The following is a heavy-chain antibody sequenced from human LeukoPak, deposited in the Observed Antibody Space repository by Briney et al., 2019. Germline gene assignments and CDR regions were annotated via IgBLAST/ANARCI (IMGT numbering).Heavy chain of an antibody. V-gene: IGHV3-11*03. Sequence: GGSLRLSCAASGFTVSSNFMSWVRQAPGKGLESVSYISGSSSNTNYADSVKGRFTVSRDNAKKTLYLQMNSLRPEDTAVYYCTRHPAEGDYWGRGTLVTVSS. CDR2: ISGSSSNT. J-gene: IGHJ4*02. D-gene: IGHD2-15*01. CDR1: GFTVSSNF. CDR3: TRHPAEGDY.